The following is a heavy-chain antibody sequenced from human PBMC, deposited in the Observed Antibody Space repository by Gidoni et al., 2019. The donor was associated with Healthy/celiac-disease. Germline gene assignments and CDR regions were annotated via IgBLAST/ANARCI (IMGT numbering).Heavy chain of an antibody. J-gene: IGHJ4*02. CDR2: TIPIFGTA. CDR3: ARAGGSYSPFDY. CDR1: GRTFSSYA. D-gene: IGHD1-26*01. V-gene: IGHV1-69*06. Sequence: QVQLVQSGAEVKKPGSSVKVSCKAYGRTFSSYAISWVRQAPGQGLEWMGGTIPIFGTANYAQKFQGRVTITADKSTSTAYMELSSLRSEDTAVYYCARAGGSYSPFDYWGQGTLVTVSS.